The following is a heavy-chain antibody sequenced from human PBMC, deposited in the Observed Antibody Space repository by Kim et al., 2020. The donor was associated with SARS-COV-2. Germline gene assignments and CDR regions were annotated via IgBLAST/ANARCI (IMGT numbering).Heavy chain of an antibody. CDR1: GGSFSGYY. V-gene: IGHV4-34*01. CDR2: INQSGST. CDR3: ARGGGIAAAGTEY. Sequence: SETLSLTCAVYGGSFSGYYWSWIRQPPGKGLEWIGEINQSGSTNYNPSLKSRVTISVDTSKNQFSLKLSSVTAADTAVYYCARGGGIAAAGTEYWGQGTL. J-gene: IGHJ4*02. D-gene: IGHD6-13*01.